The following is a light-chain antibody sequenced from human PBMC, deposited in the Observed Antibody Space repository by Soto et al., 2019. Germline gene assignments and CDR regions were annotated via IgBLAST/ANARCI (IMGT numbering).Light chain of an antibody. CDR3: QQRSDLSPRLT. CDR1: QTINHY. J-gene: IGKJ4*01. Sequence: EIVLTQSPATLSLSPGERATLSCRASQTINHYLAWYQQKPGQAPRLLVYDASYRAIGIPARLSGSGSGTGFTLTISSLEPEDFAVYYCQQRSDLSPRLTFGGGTKVEIK. V-gene: IGKV3-11*01. CDR2: DAS.